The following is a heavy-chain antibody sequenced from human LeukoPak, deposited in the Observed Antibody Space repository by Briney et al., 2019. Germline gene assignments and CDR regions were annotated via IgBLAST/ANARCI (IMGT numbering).Heavy chain of an antibody. J-gene: IGHJ4*02. CDR3: ARHDGYGSGSYYKAFDDY. CDR2: INDSGST. V-gene: IGHV4-34*01. D-gene: IGHD3-10*01. CDR1: GGSFSGYY. Sequence: SETLSLTCAVYGGSFSGYYWSWIRQPPGKGLEWIGEINDSGSTNYNTSPKRRVAISVDTSKNHCSLKLSSVTAADTAVYYCARHDGYGSGSYYKAFDDYWGQGTLVTVSS.